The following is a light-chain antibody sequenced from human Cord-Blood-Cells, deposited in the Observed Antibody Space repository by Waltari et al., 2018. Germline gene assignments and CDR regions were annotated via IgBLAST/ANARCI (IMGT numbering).Light chain of an antibody. CDR3: QAWDSSTGV. CDR1: KLGDKY. Sequence: SYELTQPPSVSVSPGQTASITCPGDKLGDKYACWYKQKPGQSHVLVIYQDRKRPSGIPERFSGSNSGNTATLTIRGTQAIDEADYYCQAWDSSTGVFGTGTKVTVL. CDR2: QDR. J-gene: IGLJ1*01. V-gene: IGLV3-1*01.